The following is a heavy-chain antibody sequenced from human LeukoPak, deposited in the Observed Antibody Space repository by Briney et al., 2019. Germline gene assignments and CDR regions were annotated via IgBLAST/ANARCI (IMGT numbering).Heavy chain of an antibody. D-gene: IGHD7-27*01. CDR3: ARGHNWGYAFDI. Sequence: SETLSLTCAVYGGFFSGYYWSWIRQPPGKGLEWIGEINHSGSTNYNPSLKSRVTISVDKSKNQFSLKLSSVTTADTAVYYCARGHNWGYAFDIWGQGTMVTVSS. J-gene: IGHJ3*02. CDR2: INHSGST. CDR1: GGFFSGYY. V-gene: IGHV4-34*01.